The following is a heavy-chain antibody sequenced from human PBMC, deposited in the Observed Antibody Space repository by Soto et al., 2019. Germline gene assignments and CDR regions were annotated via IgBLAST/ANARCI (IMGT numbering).Heavy chain of an antibody. CDR3: ARSGYSYGPNID. Sequence: QVQLVQSGAEVKKPGSSVKVSCRAGRGSFSASGFSWVRQAPGQGLEWVGGFIPIIGTANYAQKFQDRVTMTADESTSTVYMDLSSLRSEDTAVYYRARSGYSYGPNIDWGQGTLVTVSS. CDR2: FIPIIGTA. J-gene: IGHJ4*02. CDR1: RGSFSASG. D-gene: IGHD5-18*01. V-gene: IGHV1-69*01.